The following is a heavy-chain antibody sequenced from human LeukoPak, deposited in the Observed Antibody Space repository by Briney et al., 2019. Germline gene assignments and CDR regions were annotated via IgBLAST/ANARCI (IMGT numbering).Heavy chain of an antibody. Sequence: SETLSLTCAVYGGSFSGYYWSWIRQPPGKGLEWIGEINHSGSTNYNPSLKSRVTISVDTSKNQFSLKLSSVTAADTAVYYCASFYCSGGSCYQYYYYYYMDVWGKGTTVTISS. CDR1: GGSFSGYY. CDR3: ASFYCSGGSCYQYYYYYYMDV. V-gene: IGHV4-34*01. D-gene: IGHD2-15*01. CDR2: INHSGST. J-gene: IGHJ6*03.